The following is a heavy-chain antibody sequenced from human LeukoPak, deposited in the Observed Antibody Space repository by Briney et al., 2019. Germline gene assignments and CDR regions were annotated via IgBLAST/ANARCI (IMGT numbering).Heavy chain of an antibody. V-gene: IGHV4-59*08. J-gene: IGHJ4*02. CDR1: GDSISNYY. CDR3: ARRKAKTPNYFDY. CDR2: IYYSGNT. Sequence: SETLSLTCTVSGDSISNYYWTWIRQPPGKGLVWIGYIYYSGNTNYNPSLKSRVTISLDTSKNQFSLKLTSVTVADTAMYYCARRKAKTPNYFDYWGQGALVTVSS.